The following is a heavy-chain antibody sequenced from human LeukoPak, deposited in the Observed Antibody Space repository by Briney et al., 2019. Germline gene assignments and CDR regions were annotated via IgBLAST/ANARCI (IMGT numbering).Heavy chain of an antibody. Sequence: GGSLRLSCAASGFTFDDYAMSWVRQAPGKGLGWVSAISGSGGSTYYADSVKGRFTISRDNSKNTLYLQMSSLRAEDTAVYYCARLPGIAVAGTSPPVDYWGQGTLVTVSS. CDR2: ISGSGGST. CDR3: ARLPGIAVAGTSPPVDY. CDR1: GFTFDDYA. D-gene: IGHD6-19*01. J-gene: IGHJ4*02. V-gene: IGHV3-23*01.